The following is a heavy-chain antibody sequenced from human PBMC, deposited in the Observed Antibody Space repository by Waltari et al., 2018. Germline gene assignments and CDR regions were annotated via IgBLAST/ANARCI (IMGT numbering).Heavy chain of an antibody. J-gene: IGHJ4*01. CDR1: GFRFTPAW. D-gene: IGHD7-27*01. Sequence: EVQMVESGGGSLKPGDSLRLSCVASGFRFTPAWLTLVRQDPGKGREWVGRITSQNDGATTDFAASVRGRFSISRDDSQNMVFLQMNSLKTEDTAVYYCTTLDAPWGGWGHGTLVTVSS. V-gene: IGHV3-15*01. CDR3: TTLDAPWGG. CDR2: ITSQNDGATT.